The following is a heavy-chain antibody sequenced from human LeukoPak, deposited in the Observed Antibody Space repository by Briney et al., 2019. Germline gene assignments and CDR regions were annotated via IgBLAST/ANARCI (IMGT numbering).Heavy chain of an antibody. J-gene: IGHJ4*02. CDR2: MYHSGST. Sequence: SETLSLTCAVSGYSISSEYYWGWIRQPPGKGLEWIGSMYHSGSTYYSPSLKSRVTISADTSKNQFSLKLSSVTAADTAVYYCARNDYSNYVAFDYWGQGTLVTVSS. D-gene: IGHD4-11*01. V-gene: IGHV4-38-2*01. CDR3: ARNDYSNYVAFDY. CDR1: GYSISSEYY.